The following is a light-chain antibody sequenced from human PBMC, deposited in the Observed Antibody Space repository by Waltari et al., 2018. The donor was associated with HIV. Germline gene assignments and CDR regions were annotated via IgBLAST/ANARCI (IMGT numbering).Light chain of an antibody. CDR1: RTLLSSSDNRNY. V-gene: IGKV4-1*01. CDR3: QQYSRIAPS. Sequence: DIVMTQSPDSLPVSLGERATINCTSSRTLLSSSDNRNYLAWYQQKPRQPPKLLISWASTRESGVPDRFTGSGSGTDFTLTITRLQAEDVAVYHCQQYSRIAPSFGGGTKVDIK. J-gene: IGKJ4*01. CDR2: WAS.